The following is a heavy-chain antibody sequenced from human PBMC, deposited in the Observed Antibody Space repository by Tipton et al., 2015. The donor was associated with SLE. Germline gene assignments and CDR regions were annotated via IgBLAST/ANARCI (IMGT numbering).Heavy chain of an antibody. CDR2: IYYSGRT. Sequence: TLSLTCIVSGDSVSSGNYCWSWLRQPPGKGLEWIGDIYYSGRTNSNPSLKSRVTMSLDSSKNQFSLKLSSVTAADTAVYYCARHYDFLSGFDYWGQGTLVTVSS. CDR1: GDSVSSGNYC. J-gene: IGHJ4*02. D-gene: IGHD3-3*01. CDR3: ARHYDFLSGFDY. V-gene: IGHV4-61*01.